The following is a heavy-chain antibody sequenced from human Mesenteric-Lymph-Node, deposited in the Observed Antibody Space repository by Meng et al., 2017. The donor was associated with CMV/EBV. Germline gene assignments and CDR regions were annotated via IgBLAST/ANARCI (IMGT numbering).Heavy chain of an antibody. Sequence: LSLTCAASGFTFSSYGMHWVRPAPGKGLEWVAVIWYDGTNKYYADSVKGRFAISRDKSKNTLYLQMNSLRAEDTAVYYCAKDWGSGVVDYWGQGTLVTVSS. CDR3: AKDWGSGVVDY. D-gene: IGHD3-16*01. V-gene: IGHV3-33*03. CDR1: GFTFSSYG. CDR2: IWYDGTNK. J-gene: IGHJ4*02.